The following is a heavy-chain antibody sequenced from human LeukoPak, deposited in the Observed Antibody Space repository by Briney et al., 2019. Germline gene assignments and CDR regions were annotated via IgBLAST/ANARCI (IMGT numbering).Heavy chain of an antibody. Sequence: PGGSLRLSCAASGFTFSSYGMHWVRQAPGKGLEWVAFIRYDGSNKYYADSVKGRFTISRDNSKKTLYLQMNSLRAEDTAVYYCAKDFPQNSGSSPGYWGQGTLVTVSS. J-gene: IGHJ4*02. V-gene: IGHV3-30*02. CDR3: AKDFPQNSGSSPGY. CDR2: IRYDGSNK. CDR1: GFTFSSYG. D-gene: IGHD1-26*01.